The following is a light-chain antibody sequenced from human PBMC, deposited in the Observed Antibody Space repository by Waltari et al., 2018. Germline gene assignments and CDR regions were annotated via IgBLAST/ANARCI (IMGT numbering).Light chain of an antibody. CDR2: HAS. CDR1: RSDCDVLDF. Sequence: QSALSQPASVSGSPGQSITISSTGIRSDCDVLDFLSWYQQHPGKAPNLIIYHASNRPSGISNRFSGSRSGGTASLSISSLQADDEADYYCGSYATTNRTPVFGGGTKVTVL. V-gene: IGLV2-14*01. J-gene: IGLJ2*01. CDR3: GSYATTNRTPV.